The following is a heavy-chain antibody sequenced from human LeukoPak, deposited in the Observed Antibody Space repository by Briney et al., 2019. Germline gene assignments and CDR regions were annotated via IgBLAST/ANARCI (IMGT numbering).Heavy chain of an antibody. V-gene: IGHV4-34*01. J-gene: IGHJ4*02. CDR2: INQSRRA. Sequence: SETLSLTCVVSGGSFSGHYWSWIRQPSGKGLEWIGDINQSRRANYNPSLKSQVTISIDTTRNQFSLNLNSVTAADTAVYYCVRNFDYWGQGTLVTVSS. CDR1: GGSFSGHY. CDR3: VRNFDY.